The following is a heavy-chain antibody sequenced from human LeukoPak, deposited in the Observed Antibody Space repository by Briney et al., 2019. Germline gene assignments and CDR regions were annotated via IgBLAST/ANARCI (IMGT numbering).Heavy chain of an antibody. CDR2: IIPIFGTA. Sequence: SVKVSCKASGGTFSSYAISWVRQAPGQGLEWMGGIIPIFGTANYAQRFQGRVTITADESTTTAYMELSSLRSEDTAVYYCARGSGSYYACDIWGQGTMDAVSS. J-gene: IGHJ3*02. V-gene: IGHV1-69*13. CDR1: GGTFSSYA. D-gene: IGHD1-26*01. CDR3: ARGSGSYYACDI.